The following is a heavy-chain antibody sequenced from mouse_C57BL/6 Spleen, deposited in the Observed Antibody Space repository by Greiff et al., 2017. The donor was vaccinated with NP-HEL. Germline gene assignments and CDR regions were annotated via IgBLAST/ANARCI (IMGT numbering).Heavy chain of an antibody. CDR1: GYSFTGYY. CDR2: INPSTGGT. CDR3: AREVLDSSGTFAY. V-gene: IGHV1-42*01. J-gene: IGHJ3*01. Sequence: VQLQQSGPELVKPGASVKISCKASGYSFTGYYMNWVKQSPEKSLEWIGGINPSTGGTTYNQKFKAKATLTVDKSSSTAYMQLKSLTSEDSAVYYCAREVLDSSGTFAYWGQGTLVTVSA. D-gene: IGHD3-2*02.